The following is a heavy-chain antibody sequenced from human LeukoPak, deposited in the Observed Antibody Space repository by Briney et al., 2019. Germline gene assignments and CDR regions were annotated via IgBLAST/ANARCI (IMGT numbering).Heavy chain of an antibody. CDR1: GFTVSSNY. CDR2: IYSGGST. CDR3: ARTEIAAAANGYYYYYYMDV. Sequence: GGSLRLSCAASGFTVSSNYMSWVRQAPGKGLEWVSVIYSGGSTYYADSVKGRFTISRDNSKNTLYLQMNSLRAEDTAVYYCARTEIAAAANGYYYYYYMDVWGKGTTVTVSS. J-gene: IGHJ6*03. D-gene: IGHD6-13*01. V-gene: IGHV3-53*01.